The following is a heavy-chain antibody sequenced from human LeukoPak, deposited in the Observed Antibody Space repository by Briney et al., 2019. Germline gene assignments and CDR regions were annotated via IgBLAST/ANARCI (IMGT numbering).Heavy chain of an antibody. CDR3: ASSSRNWNYDY. J-gene: IGHJ4*02. D-gene: IGHD1-1*01. CDR1: GGTFSSYA. V-gene: IGHV1-69*13. Sequence: ASVKVSCEASGGTFSSYAISWVRQAPGQGLEWMGGIIPIFGTANYAQKFQGRVTITADESTSTAYMELSSLRSEDTAVYYCASSSRNWNYDYWGQGTLVTVSS. CDR2: IIPIFGTA.